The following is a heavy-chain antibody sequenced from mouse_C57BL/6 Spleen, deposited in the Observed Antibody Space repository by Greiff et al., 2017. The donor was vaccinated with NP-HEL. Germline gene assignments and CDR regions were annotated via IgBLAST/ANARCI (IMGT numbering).Heavy chain of an antibody. D-gene: IGHD1-1*01. CDR2: IDPSDSYT. V-gene: IGHV1-69*01. CDR1: GYTFTSYW. Sequence: VQLQQPGAELVMPGASVKLSCKASGYTFTSYWMHWVKQRPGQGLEWIGEIDPSDSYTNYNQKFKGKSTLTVDKSSSTAYMQLSSLTSEDSAVYYCARNYGSSYGGLFAYWGQGTLVTVSA. J-gene: IGHJ3*01. CDR3: ARNYGSSYGGLFAY.